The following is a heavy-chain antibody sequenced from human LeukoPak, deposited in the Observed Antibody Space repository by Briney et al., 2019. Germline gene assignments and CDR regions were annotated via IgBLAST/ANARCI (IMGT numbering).Heavy chain of an antibody. CDR1: GGSISSIGYY. CDR3: ARRKAGDDWVDP. Sequence: PSETLSLTCTVSGGSISSIGYYWDWIRQPPGKGLEWIGSIYSNGYTYYNPSLRSRVTISADTSKNHFSLKLSSVTAADTAVYYCARRKAGDDWVDPWGQGAQGTASS. V-gene: IGHV4-39*02. CDR2: IYSNGYT. D-gene: IGHD2-21*02. J-gene: IGHJ5*02.